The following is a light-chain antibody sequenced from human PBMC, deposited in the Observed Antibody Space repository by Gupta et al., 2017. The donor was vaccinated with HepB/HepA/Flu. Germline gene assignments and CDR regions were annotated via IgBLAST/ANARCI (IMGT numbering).Light chain of an antibody. CDR1: QSVSLNY. V-gene: IGKV3-20*01. J-gene: IGKJ1*01. CDR2: GSS. Sequence: DIVLTQSPGTLSLSPGERATLSCSASQSVSLNYLAWYQQKPGQAPRLLLYGSSSRATGIPDRFTGSGSGTDFTLTISRLEPEDFAVYYCQQFGGSPQTFGQGTKVEIK. CDR3: QQFGGSPQT.